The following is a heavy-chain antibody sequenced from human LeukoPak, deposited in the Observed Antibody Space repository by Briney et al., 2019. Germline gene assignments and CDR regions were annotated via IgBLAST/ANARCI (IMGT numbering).Heavy chain of an antibody. J-gene: IGHJ4*02. D-gene: IGHD6-13*01. V-gene: IGHV3-7*03. CDR2: IKLDGTTK. Sequence: KSGGSLRLSCAASGFPFSSYSMTWVRQAPGKGLEWVANIKLDGTTKFYVDSVKGRFTISRDNALNSLYLQMNSLRAEDTAIYYCARSIPYGTTWYGRSDYWGQGTLVTVSS. CDR1: GFPFSSYS. CDR3: ARSIPYGTTWYGRSDY.